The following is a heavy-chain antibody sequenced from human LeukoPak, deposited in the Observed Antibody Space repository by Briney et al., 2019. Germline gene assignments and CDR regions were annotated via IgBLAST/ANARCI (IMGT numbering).Heavy chain of an antibody. Sequence: GGSLRLSCAASGFTFDNYGMSWVRHAPGKGLEWVSGINWNGGSTGYADSVKGRFTISRDNAKNSLYLQMNSLRAEDTALYHCARVSIAAAGLNWFDPWGQGTLVTVSS. CDR2: INWNGGST. V-gene: IGHV3-20*01. J-gene: IGHJ5*02. CDR3: ARVSIAAAGLNWFDP. CDR1: GFTFDNYG. D-gene: IGHD6-13*01.